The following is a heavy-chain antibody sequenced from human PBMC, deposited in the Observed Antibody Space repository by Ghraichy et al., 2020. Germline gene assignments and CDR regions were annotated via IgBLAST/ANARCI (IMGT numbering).Heavy chain of an antibody. CDR1: GFSFSSSW. V-gene: IGHV3-7*01. CDR2: IKEDGSQT. Sequence: GGSLRLSCAASGFSFSSSWMNWVRQAPGKGPEWVASIKEDGSQTYYEDSVKGRFTISRDNARNLLFLQMNSLRAEDTAVYYCARHRNYNAFDYWGQGTLVTVSS. J-gene: IGHJ4*02. CDR3: ARHRNYNAFDY. D-gene: IGHD3-10*01.